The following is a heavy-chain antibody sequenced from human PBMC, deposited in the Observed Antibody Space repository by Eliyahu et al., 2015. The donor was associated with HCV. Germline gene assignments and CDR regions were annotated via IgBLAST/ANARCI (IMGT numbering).Heavy chain of an antibody. CDR3: ARKGFSDSSGYSYEYFQH. Sequence: QVQLVQSGAEVKKPGASVKVSCKASGYTFTSYXXSWVRQAPGQGLEWMGWISAYNGNTNYAQKLQGRVTMTTDTSTSTAYMELRSLRSDDTAVYYCARKGFSDSSGYSYEYFQHWGQGTLVTVSS. D-gene: IGHD3-22*01. CDR2: ISAYNGNT. CDR1: GYTFTSYX. V-gene: IGHV1-18*01. J-gene: IGHJ1*01.